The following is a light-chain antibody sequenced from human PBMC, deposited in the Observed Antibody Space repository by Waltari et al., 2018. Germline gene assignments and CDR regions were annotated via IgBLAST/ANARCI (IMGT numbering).Light chain of an antibody. CDR2: DVN. J-gene: IGLJ1*01. V-gene: IGLV2-11*01. Sequence: QSALTQPRSVSGSPGQSVTISCTGTSGDVGRYNYVSWYQHHPGKAPKLMIYDVNKRRSGVPDRFSGSKSGNTASLTISGLQAEDEADYFCSSYAGSYIYVFGTGTEVTVL. CDR1: SGDVGRYNY. CDR3: SSYAGSYIYV.